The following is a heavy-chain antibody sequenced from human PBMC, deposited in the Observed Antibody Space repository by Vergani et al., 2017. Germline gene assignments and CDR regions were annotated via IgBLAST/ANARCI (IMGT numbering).Heavy chain of an antibody. CDR1: GGSISGDY. Sequence: QVQLQESGPGLVKPSETLSLTCTVSGGSISGDYWSWIRQSPGMGLEWIGYIYYTGSANYKPSPKSRVSISIDTSKNQFSLKLNSVTAADTAVYYCAKSRYCISTTCTWGQGTLVTVSS. CDR2: IYYTGSA. V-gene: IGHV4-59*01. D-gene: IGHD2-2*01. J-gene: IGHJ4*02. CDR3: AKSRYCISTTCT.